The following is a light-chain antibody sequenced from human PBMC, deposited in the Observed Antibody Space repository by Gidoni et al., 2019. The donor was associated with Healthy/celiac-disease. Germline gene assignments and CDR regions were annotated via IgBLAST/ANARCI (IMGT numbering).Light chain of an antibody. CDR2: AAS. CDR3: RQSYSTPYT. CDR1: QSISSY. Sequence: DFQMTQSPSSLSASVGDRVTITCRASQSISSYLNWYQQKPGKAPKLLIYAASSLQSGVPSRFSGSGSGTDFTLTISSLQPEDFATYYCRQSYSTPYTFGQGTKLEIK. V-gene: IGKV1-39*01. J-gene: IGKJ2*01.